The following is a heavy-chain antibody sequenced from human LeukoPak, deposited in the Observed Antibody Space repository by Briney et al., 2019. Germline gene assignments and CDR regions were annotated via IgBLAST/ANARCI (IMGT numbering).Heavy chain of an antibody. CDR2: ISSSSSYI. CDR3: ARRSDILTGGGMDV. D-gene: IGHD3-9*01. CDR1: GFTSSSYS. J-gene: IGHJ6*02. V-gene: IGHV3-21*01. Sequence: GGSLRLSCAASGFTSSSYSMNWVRQAPGKGLEWVSSISSSSSYIYYADSVKGRFTISRDNAKNSLYLQMNSLRAEDTAVYYCARRSDILTGGGMDVWGRGTTVTVSS.